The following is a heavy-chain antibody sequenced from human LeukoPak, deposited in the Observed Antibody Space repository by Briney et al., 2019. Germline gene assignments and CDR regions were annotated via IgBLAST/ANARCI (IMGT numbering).Heavy chain of an antibody. D-gene: IGHD6-13*01. V-gene: IGHV4-59*01. CDR3: ARGPYSSRYDY. Sequence: SETLSLTWTVSGXSISSSYGSWIRQPPGKGLEWIAYIYYSGSTNYNPSLKRRVTMSVDTSKNQFSLNLSSVTAADTAVYYCARGPYSSRYDYWGQGTVVTVSS. J-gene: IGHJ4*02. CDR1: GXSISSSY. CDR2: IYYSGST.